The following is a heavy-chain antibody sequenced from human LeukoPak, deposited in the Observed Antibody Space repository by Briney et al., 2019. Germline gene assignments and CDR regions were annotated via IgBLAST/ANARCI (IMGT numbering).Heavy chain of an antibody. D-gene: IGHD3-3*01. Sequence: GGSLRLSCAASGFTFSSYSMNWVRQAPGKGLEWVSSISSSSSYIYYADSVKGRFTISRDSAKNSLYLQMNSLRAEDTAVYYCARRGPYDFWSGPRGFDYWGQGTLVTVSS. CDR1: GFTFSSYS. J-gene: IGHJ4*02. V-gene: IGHV3-21*01. CDR2: ISSSSSYI. CDR3: ARRGPYDFWSGPRGFDY.